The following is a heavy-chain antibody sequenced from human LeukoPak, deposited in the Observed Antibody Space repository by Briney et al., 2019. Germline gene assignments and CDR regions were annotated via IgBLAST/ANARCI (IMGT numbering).Heavy chain of an antibody. J-gene: IGHJ4*02. D-gene: IGHD2-2*01. CDR1: AYSISSGYY. Sequence: SETLSLTCTVSAYSISSGYYWGWIRQPPGKGLEWIGSLSHSGSTYYNPSLKSRVTISVDTSKNQFSLRLRSVTAADTAVYCARGRPAATPMDYWGQGTLVTVSS. CDR2: LSHSGST. V-gene: IGHV4-38-2*02. CDR3: ARGRPAATPMDY.